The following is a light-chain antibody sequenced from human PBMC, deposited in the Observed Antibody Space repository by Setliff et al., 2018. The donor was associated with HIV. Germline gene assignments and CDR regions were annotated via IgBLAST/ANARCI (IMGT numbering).Light chain of an antibody. CDR1: ASDVGGYSY. V-gene: IGLV2-11*01. CDR2: DVS. CDR3: CSYAGTNTYI. J-gene: IGLJ1*01. Sequence: QSALTQPRSVSGSPGQSVTFSCTGSASDVGGYSYVSWYQQHPGKAPKIIIYDVSKRPSGVPDRFSGSKSGDTASLTISGLRSEDEAEYYCCSYAGTNTYIFGTGTKVTVL.